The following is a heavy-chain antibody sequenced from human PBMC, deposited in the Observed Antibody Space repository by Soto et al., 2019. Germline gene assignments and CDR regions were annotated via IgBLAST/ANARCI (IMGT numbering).Heavy chain of an antibody. CDR2: IWYDGSNK. CDR1: GFTFSSYG. V-gene: IGHV3-33*01. Sequence: QVQLVESGGGVVQPGRSLRLSCAASGFTFSSYGMHWVRQAPGKGLEWVAVIWYDGSNKYYADSVKGRFTISRDNSKNTLYLQMNSLRAEDTAVYYCVTAGGELRIDDYWGQGTLVTVSS. J-gene: IGHJ4*02. D-gene: IGHD1-26*01. CDR3: VTAGGELRIDDY.